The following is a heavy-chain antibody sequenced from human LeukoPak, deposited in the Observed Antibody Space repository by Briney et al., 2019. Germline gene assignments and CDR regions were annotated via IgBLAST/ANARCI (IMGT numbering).Heavy chain of an antibody. D-gene: IGHD2-15*01. CDR2: IGTTTSYT. Sequence: GGSLRLSCVTSGFTFGDYYMSWVRQAPGRGLEWVSYIGTTTSYTKYADSVKGRFTISRDNAKNSLYLQMNSLGAEDTALYYCARGLYCSGGTCYKPLDFWGQGTLVTVSS. CDR3: ARGLYCSGGTCYKPLDF. J-gene: IGHJ4*02. V-gene: IGHV3-11*06. CDR1: GFTFGDYY.